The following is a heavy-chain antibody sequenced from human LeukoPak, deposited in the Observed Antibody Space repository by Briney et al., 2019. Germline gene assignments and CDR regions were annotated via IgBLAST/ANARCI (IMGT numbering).Heavy chain of an antibody. V-gene: IGHV3-23*01. D-gene: IGHD5-18*01. CDR3: AKDLYERGYSYGYLDY. J-gene: IGHJ4*02. CDR2: ISGSGGST. CDR1: GFTFSSYA. Sequence: GGSLRLSCAASGFTFSSYAMSWVRQAPGKGLEWVTAISGSGGSTSYAVSVKGRFTIYRDNSKNTLYLQMNSLRAEDTAVYYCAKDLYERGYSYGYLDYWGQGTLVTVSS.